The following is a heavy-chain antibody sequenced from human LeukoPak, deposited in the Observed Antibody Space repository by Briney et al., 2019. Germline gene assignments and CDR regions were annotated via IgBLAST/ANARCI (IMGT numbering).Heavy chain of an antibody. Sequence: ASVKVSCKASGYIFTGYYMHWVRQAPGQGLEWMGWINPNSGSTTYAQKFQGRVTMTRDMSTSTVYMELSSLRSDDTAVYYCARDRLRLGYGRTNLFDPWGQGTLVTVSS. CDR1: GYIFTGYY. V-gene: IGHV1-2*02. CDR3: ARDRLRLGYGRTNLFDP. CDR2: INPNSGST. D-gene: IGHD2-15*01. J-gene: IGHJ5*02.